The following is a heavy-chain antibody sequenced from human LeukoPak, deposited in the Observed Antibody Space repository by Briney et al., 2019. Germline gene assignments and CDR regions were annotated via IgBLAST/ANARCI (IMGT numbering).Heavy chain of an antibody. J-gene: IGHJ4*02. CDR1: GFTFSTYW. D-gene: IGHD2-2*01. CDR2: IKQDGSEK. V-gene: IGHV3-7*05. Sequence: GGSLRLSCAASGFTFSTYWMSWVRQAPGKGLEWVASIKQDGSEKSYVDSVKGRFTISRDNAKNSLYLQMNSLRAEGTAVYYCARNCRSFSCPNWGQGTLVTVSS. CDR3: ARNCRSFSCPN.